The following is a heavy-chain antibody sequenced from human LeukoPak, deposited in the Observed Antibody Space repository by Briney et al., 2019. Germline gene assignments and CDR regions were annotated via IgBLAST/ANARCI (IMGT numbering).Heavy chain of an antibody. V-gene: IGHV3-23*01. J-gene: IGHJ6*02. Sequence: GGSLRLSCAASGFTFSSDAMSWVRQAPGKGLEWVSAISGSGGSTYYADSVKGRFTISRDNSKNTLYLQMNSLRAEDTAVYYCAADYYGSGSHSANYYYYGMDVWGQGTTVTVSS. CDR2: ISGSGGST. CDR1: GFTFSSDA. D-gene: IGHD3-10*01. CDR3: AADYYGSGSHSANYYYYGMDV.